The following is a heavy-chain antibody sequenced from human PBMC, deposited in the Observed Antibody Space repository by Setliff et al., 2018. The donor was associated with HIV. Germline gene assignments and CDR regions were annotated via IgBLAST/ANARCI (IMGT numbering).Heavy chain of an antibody. V-gene: IGHV1-3*01. CDR3: ARGALLAVFDFDH. CDR2: INVGNGDT. CDR1: GYTFTTYS. Sequence: ASVKVSCQASGYTFTTYSLHWMRQAPGQSLELMGWINVGNGDTKYSQELQGRITITRDTSANTAYMELSSLRSDDTAIYFCARGALLAVFDFDHWGHGTLVTVSS. D-gene: IGHD3-10*01. J-gene: IGHJ4*01.